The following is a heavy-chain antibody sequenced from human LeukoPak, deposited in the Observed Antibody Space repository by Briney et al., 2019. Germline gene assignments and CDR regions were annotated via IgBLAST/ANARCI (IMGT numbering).Heavy chain of an antibody. D-gene: IGHD5-18*01. Sequence: SVKLSCNASGCTFSIYAISWVRQAPAQGLEWMGMIIPIHSIANHAQEFQGRVEISADKSTSTTYMALSSMRPEDTAVYYCARDVRFGGYAYYYYGMDVWGQGSTVTVYS. J-gene: IGHJ6*02. CDR1: GCTFSIYA. CDR2: IIPIHSIA. V-gene: IGHV1-69*04. CDR3: ARDVRFGGYAYYYYGMDV.